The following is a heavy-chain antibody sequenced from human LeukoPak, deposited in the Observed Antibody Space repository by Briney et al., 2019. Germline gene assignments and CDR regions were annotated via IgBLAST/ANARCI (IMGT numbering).Heavy chain of an antibody. J-gene: IGHJ3*02. Sequence: PSETLSLTCTVSGGSISSSSYYWGWIRQPPGKGLEWVAQIKQDGSAIHYVDSVKGRFTISRDNAKNSLYLQMNSLRAEDTAVYYCASLIAAAGTGRAFDIWGQGTMVTVSS. CDR2: IKQDGSAI. CDR1: GGSISSSSYY. CDR3: ASLIAAAGTGRAFDI. V-gene: IGHV3-7*05. D-gene: IGHD6-13*01.